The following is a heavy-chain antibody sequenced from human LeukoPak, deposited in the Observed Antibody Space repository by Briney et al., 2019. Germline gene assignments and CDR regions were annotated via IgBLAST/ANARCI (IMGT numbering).Heavy chain of an antibody. J-gene: IGHJ6*03. V-gene: IGHV3-21*01. CDR2: ISMSNFYI. CDR3: ARDPSPRTTYYYYYMDV. D-gene: IGHD2-2*01. CDR1: GFSFSSYS. Sequence: GGSLRLSCVASGFSFSSYSMNWVRQAPGKGLEWVSSISMSNFYIYYADSVKGRFTISRYNAKNSLYLQMNSLRADDTAVYFCARDPSPRTTYYYYYMDVWGTGTTVTVSS.